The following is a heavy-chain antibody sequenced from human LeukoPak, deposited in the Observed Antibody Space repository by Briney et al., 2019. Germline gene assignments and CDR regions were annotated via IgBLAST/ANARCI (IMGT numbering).Heavy chain of an antibody. CDR2: IRSKTYGGTT. CDR1: GFPFGDYT. CDR3: TREKSYYYDTSGSDY. D-gene: IGHD3-22*01. Sequence: GESLRLSCTASGFPFGDYTMSWFRQAPGKGLEWVGFIRSKTYGGTTEYAASVKGRSTMSRDDSKSIAYLQLNSLKTEDTAVYYCTREKSYYYDTSGSDYWGQGTLVTVSS. V-gene: IGHV3-49*03. J-gene: IGHJ4*02.